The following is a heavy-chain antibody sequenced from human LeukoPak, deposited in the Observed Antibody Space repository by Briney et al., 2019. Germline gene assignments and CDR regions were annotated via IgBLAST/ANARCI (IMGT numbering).Heavy chain of an antibody. Sequence: SETLSLTCAVYGGSFSGYYWSWIRQPPGKGLEWIGEINHSGSTNYNPSLKSRVTISVDTSKNQFSLKLSSVTAADTAVYYCARGKAGTTTDAPGHMDVWGKGTTVTVSS. D-gene: IGHD1-7*01. J-gene: IGHJ6*03. CDR3: ARGKAGTTTDAPGHMDV. CDR2: INHSGST. V-gene: IGHV4-34*01. CDR1: GGSFSGYY.